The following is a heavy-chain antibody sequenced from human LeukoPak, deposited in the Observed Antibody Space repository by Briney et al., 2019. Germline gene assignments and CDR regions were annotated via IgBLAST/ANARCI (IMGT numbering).Heavy chain of an antibody. CDR1: GFSFSDYY. V-gene: IGHV3-11*01. J-gene: IGHJ4*02. Sequence: GGSLRLSCAASGFSFSDYYMSWIRQAPGKGLEWVSYASSSGTTIYYADSVKGRFTISRDNSKNTLYLQMTSLRVEDTAVYYCANYRKPQGLDYWGQGTLVTVSS. D-gene: IGHD1-14*01. CDR2: ASSSGTTI. CDR3: ANYRKPQGLDY.